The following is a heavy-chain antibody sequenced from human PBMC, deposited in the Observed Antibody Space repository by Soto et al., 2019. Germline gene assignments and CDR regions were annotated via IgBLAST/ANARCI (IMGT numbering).Heavy chain of an antibody. CDR3: ARDPGGLNYYYGMDV. V-gene: IGHV4-31*03. CDR2: IYYSGST. D-gene: IGHD3-16*01. CDR1: GGSISSGGYY. Sequence: TSETLSLTCTVSGGSISSGGYYWSWIRQHPGKGLEWIGYIYYSGSTYYNPSLKSRVTISVDTSKNQFSLKLSSVTAADTAVYYCARDPGGLNYYYGMDVWGQGTTVTSP. J-gene: IGHJ6*02.